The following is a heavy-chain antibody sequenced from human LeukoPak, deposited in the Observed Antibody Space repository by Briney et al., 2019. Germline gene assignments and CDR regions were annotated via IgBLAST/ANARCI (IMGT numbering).Heavy chain of an antibody. CDR1: GGTFSSYA. Sequence: SVKVSCKASGGTFSSYAISWVRQAPGQGLEWMGRIIPILGIANYAQKFQGRVTITADKSTSTAYMELSSLRSEDTAVYYCARGGDDYSNYDFDYWGQGTLVTVSS. V-gene: IGHV1-69*04. CDR2: IIPILGIA. CDR3: ARGGDDYSNYDFDY. J-gene: IGHJ4*02. D-gene: IGHD4-11*01.